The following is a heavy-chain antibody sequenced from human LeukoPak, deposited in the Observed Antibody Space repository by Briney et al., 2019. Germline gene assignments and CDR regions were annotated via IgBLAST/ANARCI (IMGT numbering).Heavy chain of an antibody. CDR1: GGSISGSSYY. D-gene: IGHD3-22*01. J-gene: IGHJ4*02. CDR3: ARSKDGSGFAAY. CDR2: INHSGNT. Sequence: SETLSLTCTVSGGSISGSSYYWGWIRQPPGKGLEWIGEINHSGNTNYNPSLKSRVAISVDTSKNQFSLKLSSVIAADTAMYYCARSKDGSGFAAYWGQGTQVTVSS. V-gene: IGHV4-39*07.